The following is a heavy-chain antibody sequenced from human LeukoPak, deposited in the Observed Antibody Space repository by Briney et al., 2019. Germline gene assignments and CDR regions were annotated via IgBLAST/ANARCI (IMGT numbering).Heavy chain of an antibody. CDR3: ARGVLGYCSSTSCYTGVGGFDY. D-gene: IGHD2-2*02. CDR2: IYYSGST. V-gene: IGHV4-39*01. Sequence: PSETLSLTCTVSGGSISSSSYYWGWIRQPPGKGLEWIGSIYYSGSTYYNPSLKSRVTISVDTSKNQFSLKLSSVAAADTAVYYCARGVLGYCSSTSCYTGVGGFDYWGQGTLVTVSS. CDR1: GGSISSSSYY. J-gene: IGHJ4*02.